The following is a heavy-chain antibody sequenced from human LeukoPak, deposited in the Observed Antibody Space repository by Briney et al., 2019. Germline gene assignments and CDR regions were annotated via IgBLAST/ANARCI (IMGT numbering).Heavy chain of an antibody. D-gene: IGHD6-13*01. CDR3: ARFDSSSWHLFDY. Sequence: GGSMRLSCAGSGFTFSSYAMSWVRQAPEKGLEWVSAISGSGDGIHYADSVKGRFTISRDNSMNTLYLQMNSLRSEDTAVYYCARFDSSSWHLFDYWGQGTLVTVSS. CDR1: GFTFSSYA. J-gene: IGHJ4*02. CDR2: ISGSGDGI. V-gene: IGHV3-23*01.